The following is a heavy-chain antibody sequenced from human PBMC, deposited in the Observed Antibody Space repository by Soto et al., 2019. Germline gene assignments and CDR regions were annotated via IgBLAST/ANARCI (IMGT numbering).Heavy chain of an antibody. CDR1: GGSISSGGYY. Sequence: SETLSLTCTVSGGSISSGGYYWSWIRQHPGKGLEWIGYIYYSGSTYYNPSLRSRVTISVDRSKHQFSLKLSSVTAADTAVYYCARHGDNVGYCGNTNCLTWDFDPWGQGTLVTVSS. D-gene: IGHD2-2*01. CDR3: ARHGDNVGYCGNTNCLTWDFDP. V-gene: IGHV4-31*03. CDR2: IYYSGST. J-gene: IGHJ5*02.